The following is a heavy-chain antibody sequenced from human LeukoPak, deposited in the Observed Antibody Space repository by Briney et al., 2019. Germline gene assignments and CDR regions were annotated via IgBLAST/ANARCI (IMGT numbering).Heavy chain of an antibody. V-gene: IGHV1-2*02. J-gene: IGHJ6*03. CDR2: INPNSGGT. CDR3: ARGSSGWYWDYYYYMDV. D-gene: IGHD6-19*01. CDR1: GYTYTGYY. Sequence: ASVKVSRKASGYTYTGYYMHWVRQAPGQGLEWMGWINPNSGGTNYAQKFQGRVTMTRDTSISTAYMELSRLRSDDTAVYYCARGSSGWYWDYYYYMDVWGKGTTVTVSS.